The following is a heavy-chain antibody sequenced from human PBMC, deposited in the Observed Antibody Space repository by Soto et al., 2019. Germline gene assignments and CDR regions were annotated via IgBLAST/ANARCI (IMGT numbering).Heavy chain of an antibody. D-gene: IGHD2-8*01. J-gene: IGHJ5*02. CDR2: ITTSGSCI. CDR3: VRSGTAPMLGHSWFDP. CDR1: GFTFSSYD. Sequence: EVQLVESGGGLVKPGGSLRLSCAASGFTFSSYDMNWVRQAPGKGLEYVSSITTSGSCIYYGDSVRGRFTISRDNAKNSRFLQRDSLRAEDTAVHYWVRSGTAPMLGHSWFDPWGQGTLVTVSS. V-gene: IGHV3-21*01.